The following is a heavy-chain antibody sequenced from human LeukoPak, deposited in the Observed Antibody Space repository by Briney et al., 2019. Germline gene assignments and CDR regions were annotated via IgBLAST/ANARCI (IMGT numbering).Heavy chain of an antibody. CDR3: ATAGGFIAASNWFDP. CDR2: FDPEDGET. J-gene: IGHJ5*02. CDR1: GYTLTELS. D-gene: IGHD6-6*01. V-gene: IGHV1-24*01. Sequence: ASVKVSCKVSGYTLTELSMHWVRQAPGKGLEWMGGFDPEDGETIYAQKFQGRVTMTEDTSTDIAYMELSSLRSEDTAVYYCATAGGFIAASNWFDPWGQGTLVTVSS.